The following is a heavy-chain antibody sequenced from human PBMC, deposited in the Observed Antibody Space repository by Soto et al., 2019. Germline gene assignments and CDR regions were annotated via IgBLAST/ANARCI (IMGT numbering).Heavy chain of an antibody. CDR3: AKGKIYCCCCSGYSGIAFDI. D-gene: IGHD2-15*01. Sequence: ASVKVSCKTSGYTFNKYPIHSGRQAPGQGLEWMGWINPANGDTGYSQKFQGRVTISRDTSTSTAYMELRSLRSDDTAVYYCAKGKIYCCCCSGYSGIAFDIRGQGSTVTGS. CDR1: GYTFNKYP. CDR2: INPANGDT. V-gene: IGHV1-3*01. J-gene: IGHJ3*02.